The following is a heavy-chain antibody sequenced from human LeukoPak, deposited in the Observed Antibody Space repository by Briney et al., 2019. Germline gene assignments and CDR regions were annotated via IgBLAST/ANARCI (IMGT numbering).Heavy chain of an antibody. Sequence: GESLKISCKGSGHNFTNYWIAWVRQMPGKGLEWMGIIYPGDSDPRYSPSFQGQVTISADKSISTAYLQWSSLKASDSAMYHCARVRAYGGYDYGYWGQGTLVTVSS. CDR1: GHNFTNYW. J-gene: IGHJ4*02. D-gene: IGHD5-12*01. CDR2: IYPGDSDP. V-gene: IGHV5-51*01. CDR3: ARVRAYGGYDYGY.